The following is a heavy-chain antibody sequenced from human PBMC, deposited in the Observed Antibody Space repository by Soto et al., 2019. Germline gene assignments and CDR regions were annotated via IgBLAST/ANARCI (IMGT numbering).Heavy chain of an antibody. CDR3: AKEFLRPFDY. CDR2: ISGSGDST. J-gene: IGHJ4*02. V-gene: IGHV3-23*01. Sequence: VGSLPLSCAASGVTFSNYAMSWVRQAPGKGLEWVSAISGSGDSTYYADSVKGRFTISRDNSKNTLYLQMNSLRAEDTAVYYCAKEFLRPFDYWGQGTLVTVSS. CDR1: GVTFSNYA.